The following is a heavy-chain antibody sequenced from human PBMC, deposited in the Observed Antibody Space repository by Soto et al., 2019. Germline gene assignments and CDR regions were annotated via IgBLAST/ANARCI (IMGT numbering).Heavy chain of an antibody. CDR1: GFTFSNYA. V-gene: IGHV3-23*01. CDR2: ISGSGSST. D-gene: IGHD4-17*01. Sequence: PGGSLRLSCAASGFTFSNYAFNWVRQAPGKGLGWVSRISGSGSSTHYADSVKGRFTTSRDNSKNTLYLQMYSLRADDSALYYCAKSSSDYDDPDYWGQGTLVTVSS. CDR3: AKSSSDYDDPDY. J-gene: IGHJ4*02.